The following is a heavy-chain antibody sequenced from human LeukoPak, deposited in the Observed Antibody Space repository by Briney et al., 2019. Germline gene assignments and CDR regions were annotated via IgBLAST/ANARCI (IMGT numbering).Heavy chain of an antibody. D-gene: IGHD1-26*01. CDR1: GFTFTSYA. CDR2: ISYDGSEQ. CDR3: AGQKWGRIKMARSTHYYGMDV. Sequence: GGSLRLSCAASGFTFTSYAMHWVRQAPGKGLEWVAVISYDGSEQHYADSVKGRFTISRDNFKNKLYVQMNSLRVEDTAVYYCAGQKWGRIKMARSTHYYGMDVWGQGTAVAVSS. J-gene: IGHJ6*02. V-gene: IGHV3-30*04.